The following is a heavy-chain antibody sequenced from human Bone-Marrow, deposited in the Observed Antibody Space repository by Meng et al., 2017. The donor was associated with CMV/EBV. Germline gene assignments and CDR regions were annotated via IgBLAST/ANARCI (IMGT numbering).Heavy chain of an antibody. CDR3: AKDLGKIKLTSNQVVPDS. CDR1: GFTFSRYE. Sequence: GESLKISCAASGFTFSRYEMNWVRQAPGKGLEWVSSMSDSGEVTYYADNVKGRFTISRDTSKNTLFLQMNSLRVGDTAMYYCAKDLGKIKLTSNQVVPDSWGQGTLVTVSS. V-gene: IGHV3-23*01. D-gene: IGHD2-15*01. J-gene: IGHJ4*02. CDR2: MSDSGEVT.